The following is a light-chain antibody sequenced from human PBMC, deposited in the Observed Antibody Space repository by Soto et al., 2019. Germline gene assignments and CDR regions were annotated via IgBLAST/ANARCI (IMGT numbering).Light chain of an antibody. CDR3: AAWDDSLNGWV. CDR2: SND. J-gene: IGLJ3*02. CDR1: SSNIGSNT. V-gene: IGLV1-44*01. Sequence: QPVLTQAPSASGTPGQGVTISCSGSSSNIGSNTVSWYQQVPGTAPKLLIYSNDQRPSGVPDRFSGSKSGTSASLAIGGLQSEDEADYYCAAWDDSLNGWVFGGGTQLTVL.